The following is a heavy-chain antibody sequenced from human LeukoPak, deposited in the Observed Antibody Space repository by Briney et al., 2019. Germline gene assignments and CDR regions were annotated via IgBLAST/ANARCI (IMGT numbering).Heavy chain of an antibody. CDR3: ARAPFGESIDY. V-gene: IGHV3-11*06. Sequence: GGSLRLSRAASGFTFSDYYMSWIRQAPGKGLEWVPYISSSSSYTNYADSVKGRFTISRDNAKNSLYLQMNSLRAEDTAVYYCARAPFGESIDYWGQGTLVTVSS. D-gene: IGHD3-10*01. CDR2: ISSSSSYT. J-gene: IGHJ4*02. CDR1: GFTFSDYY.